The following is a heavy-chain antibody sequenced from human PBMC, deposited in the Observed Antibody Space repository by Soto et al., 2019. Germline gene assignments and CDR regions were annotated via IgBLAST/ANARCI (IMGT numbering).Heavy chain of an antibody. CDR1: GFPFSVYW. CDR3: ARPGYSNYGPGVDV. CDR2: IDSDGSTT. D-gene: IGHD4-4*01. Sequence: EVQLVESGGGLVQPGGSLRLSCAASGFPFSVYWMHWVRQAPGKGLVWVSRIDSDGSTTSYADSVKGRFTISRDNAKSTLYLQMNSLRAEDTAVYYCARPGYSNYGPGVDVWGQGTTVTVSS. V-gene: IGHV3-74*01. J-gene: IGHJ6*02.